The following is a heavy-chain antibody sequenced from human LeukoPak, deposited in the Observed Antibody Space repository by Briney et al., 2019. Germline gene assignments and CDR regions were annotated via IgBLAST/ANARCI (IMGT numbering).Heavy chain of an antibody. CDR3: ARGPSFGSSSRFDS. J-gene: IGHJ4*02. Sequence: SQTLSLTCTVSGVSMSSGGDCWTWIRQHPGKGLEWIGYISSRGNTYYNPSLKSRLTISLDTSKSQFSLQLNSATAADTAVYHCARGPSFGSSSRFDSWGQGTLVTVSS. D-gene: IGHD6-6*01. CDR2: ISSRGNT. V-gene: IGHV4-31*03. CDR1: GVSMSSGGDC.